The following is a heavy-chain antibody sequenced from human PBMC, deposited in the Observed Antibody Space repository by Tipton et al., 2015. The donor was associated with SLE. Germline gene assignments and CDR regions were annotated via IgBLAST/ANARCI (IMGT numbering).Heavy chain of an antibody. J-gene: IGHJ5*02. CDR2: INHSGST. CDR3: ARLREATGLVSKRGWLDP. D-gene: IGHD5-12*01. CDR1: GGSFSGYY. Sequence: TLSLTCAVYGGSFSGYYWSWIRQPPGKGLEWIGEINHSGSTNYNPSLKSRVTMSVDTSKNQFSLKLSSVTAADTAVYYCARLREATGLVSKRGWLDPWGQGNLVTVSS. V-gene: IGHV4-34*01.